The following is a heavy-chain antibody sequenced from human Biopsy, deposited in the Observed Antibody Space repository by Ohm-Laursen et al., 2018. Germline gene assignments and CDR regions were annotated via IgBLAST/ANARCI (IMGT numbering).Heavy chain of an antibody. CDR2: IYTGDIT. CDR3: VRGLADGVHLN. CDR1: GFTINSNY. Sequence: SLRLSCAAAGFTINSNYMNWARQAPGKGLEWVSVIYTGDITSYADSVKGRFTISRDISKNALYLHMNSLRAEDRGVYYCVRGLADGVHLNWGQGTPGYRLL. D-gene: IGHD4-17*01. J-gene: IGHJ4*02. V-gene: IGHV3-66*01.